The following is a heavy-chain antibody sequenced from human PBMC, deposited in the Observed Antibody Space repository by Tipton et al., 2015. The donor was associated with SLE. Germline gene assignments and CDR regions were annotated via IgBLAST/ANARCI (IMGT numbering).Heavy chain of an antibody. CDR2: IYTSGST. CDR1: GGSISSGSYY. Sequence: TLSLTCTVSGGSISSGSYYWSWIRQPAGKGLEWIGHIYTSGSTNYNPSPKSRVTISVDTSKNQFSLRLSSVTAADTAVYYCARRDGDFWSGYSTGNAYWGQGRLVTVSS. CDR3: ARRDGDFWSGYSTGNAY. D-gene: IGHD3-3*01. V-gene: IGHV4-61*09. J-gene: IGHJ4*02.